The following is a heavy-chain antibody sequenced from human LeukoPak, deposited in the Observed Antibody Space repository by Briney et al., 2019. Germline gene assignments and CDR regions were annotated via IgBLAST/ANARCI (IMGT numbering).Heavy chain of an antibody. J-gene: IGHJ4*02. D-gene: IGHD4-23*01. CDR1: GGTFSSYA. V-gene: IGHV1-69*13. Sequence: SVKVSCKASGGTFSSYAISWVRQAPGQGLEWMGGIIPIFGTANYAQKFQGRVTITADESTSTAYMELSSLRSEDTAVYYCARAQEETLHYFDYWGQGTLVTVSS. CDR3: ARAQEETLHYFDY. CDR2: IIPIFGTA.